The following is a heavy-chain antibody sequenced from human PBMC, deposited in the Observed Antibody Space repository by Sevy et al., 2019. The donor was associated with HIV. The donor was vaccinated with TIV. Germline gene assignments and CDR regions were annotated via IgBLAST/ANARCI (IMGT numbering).Heavy chain of an antibody. CDR1: GFTFRNYV. V-gene: IGHV3-7*01. Sequence: GGSLRLSCAASGFTFRNYVMNWVRQPPGKGLEWVAKIKQDGTEKDHVDSVKGRFTISRDNAKNSLYLQMNGLRAEDTAVYYCAREQGWAFDIWGQGTMVTVSS. CDR2: IKQDGTEK. CDR3: AREQGWAFDI. J-gene: IGHJ3*02.